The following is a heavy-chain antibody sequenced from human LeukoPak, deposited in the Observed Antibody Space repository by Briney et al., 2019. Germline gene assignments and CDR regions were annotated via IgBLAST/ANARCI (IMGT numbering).Heavy chain of an antibody. Sequence: SETLSLTCAVYGGSFSGYYWSWIRQPPGKGLEWIGEINHSGSTNYNPSLKSRVTISVDTSKYQFSLKLSFVTAADTAVYYCARHPRVLRYFDWLLPYFDYWGQGTLVTVSS. V-gene: IGHV4-34*01. D-gene: IGHD3-9*01. CDR2: INHSGST. CDR3: ARHPRVLRYFDWLLPYFDY. J-gene: IGHJ4*02. CDR1: GGSFSGYY.